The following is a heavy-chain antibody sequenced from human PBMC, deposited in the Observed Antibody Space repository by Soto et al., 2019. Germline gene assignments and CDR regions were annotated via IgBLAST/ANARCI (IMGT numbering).Heavy chain of an antibody. CDR1: GYTFMTYA. Sequence: QVQLVQSGAEVKKPGASVKISCKTSGYTFMTYALHWVRQAPGQRPEWMGWINPGNGNTEYSQKLQGRVTITRDTSARTVFMEVANMTSEDTAVYYCARVRMLWYGELSHWGQGTQVIGSA. CDR3: ARVRMLWYGELSH. J-gene: IGHJ4*02. CDR2: INPGNGNT. D-gene: IGHD3-10*01. V-gene: IGHV1-3*01.